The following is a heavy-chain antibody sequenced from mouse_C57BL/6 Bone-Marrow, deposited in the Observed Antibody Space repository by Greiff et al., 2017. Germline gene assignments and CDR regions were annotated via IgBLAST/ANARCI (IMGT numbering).Heavy chain of an antibody. V-gene: IGHV1-22*01. Sequence: VQLQQSGPELVKPGASVKMSCKASGYTFTDYNMHWVKQSHGKSLEWIGYINPNNGGTSYNQKFKGKATLTVNKSSSTAYMELRSLTSEDSAVYYCASREVHSRYYDVWGTGTTVTVSS. CDR1: GYTFTDYN. J-gene: IGHJ1*03. CDR2: INPNNGGT. D-gene: IGHD5-1*01. CDR3: ASREVHSRYYDV.